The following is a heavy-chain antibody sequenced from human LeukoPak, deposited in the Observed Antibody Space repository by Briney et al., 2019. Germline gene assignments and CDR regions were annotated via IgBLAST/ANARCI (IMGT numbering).Heavy chain of an antibody. D-gene: IGHD6-19*01. CDR2: IGTTSGAI. CDR3: ATAVASSSGWYADY. J-gene: IGHJ4*02. Sequence: GGSLRLSCAASGFTFSSYSMNWVRQAPGKGLEWVSYIGTTSGAIYYADSVKGRFTISRDNSKNTLYLQMNSLRAEDTAVYYCATAVASSSGWYADYWGQGTLVTVSS. V-gene: IGHV3-48*01. CDR1: GFTFSSYS.